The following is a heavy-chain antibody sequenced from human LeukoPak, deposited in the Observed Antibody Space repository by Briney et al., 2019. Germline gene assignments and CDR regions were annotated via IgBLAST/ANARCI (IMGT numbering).Heavy chain of an antibody. CDR3: ARSRYYYYMGV. V-gene: IGHV4-30-2*01. CDR1: GGSISSGGYY. J-gene: IGHJ6*03. Sequence: PSETLSLTCTVSGGSISSGGYYWSWIRQPPGKGLEWIGYIYHSGSTYYNPSLKSRVTISVDRSKNQFSLKLSSVTAADTAVYYCARSRYYYYMGVWGKGTTVTVSS. CDR2: IYHSGST.